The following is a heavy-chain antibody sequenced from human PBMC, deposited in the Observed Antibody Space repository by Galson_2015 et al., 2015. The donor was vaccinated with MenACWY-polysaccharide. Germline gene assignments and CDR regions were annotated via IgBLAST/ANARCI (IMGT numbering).Heavy chain of an antibody. D-gene: IGHD3-10*01. Sequence: SLRLSCAGSGFTFNTFAMNWVRQAPGKGLEWVALISYDGSNKYHADSVKGRFTISRNNSKNTVYLQMDSLRPEDTALYYRARGVRSFARSDYWGQGAQVTVSS. CDR1: GFTFNTFA. CDR2: ISYDGSNK. V-gene: IGHV3-30-3*01. J-gene: IGHJ4*02. CDR3: ARGVRSFARSDY.